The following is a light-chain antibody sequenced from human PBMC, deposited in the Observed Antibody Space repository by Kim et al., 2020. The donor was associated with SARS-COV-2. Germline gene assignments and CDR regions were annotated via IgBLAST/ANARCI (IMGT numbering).Light chain of an antibody. CDR3: QSFDSSLSGSV. J-gene: IGLJ3*02. V-gene: IGLV1-40*01. CDR2: GNT. CDR1: TSNLGAGYD. Sequence: RVTITCTGTTSNLGAGYDFHWYYQLPGTAPKLLIYGNTNRPSGVSDRFSGSRSGTSASLAITGLQTGDEGVYHCQSFDSSLSGSVFGGGTRLTVL.